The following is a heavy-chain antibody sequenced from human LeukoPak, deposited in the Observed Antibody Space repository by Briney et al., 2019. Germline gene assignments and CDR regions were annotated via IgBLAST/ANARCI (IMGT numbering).Heavy chain of an antibody. CDR2: IYYSGST. V-gene: IGHV4-59*01. Sequence: SETLSLTCTVSGGSISSYYWSWIRRPPGKGLEWIGYIYYSGSTNYNPSLKSRVTISVDTSKNQFSLKLSSVTAADTAVYYCARETLYSGPSGMDVWGQGTTVTVSS. J-gene: IGHJ6*02. D-gene: IGHD5-12*01. CDR3: ARETLYSGPSGMDV. CDR1: GGSISSYY.